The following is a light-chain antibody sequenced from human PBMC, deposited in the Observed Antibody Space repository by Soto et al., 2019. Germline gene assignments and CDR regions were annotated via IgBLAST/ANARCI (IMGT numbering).Light chain of an antibody. J-gene: IGKJ1*01. CDR2: DAS. Sequence: DIVLTQSPATLSLSPGERATLSCRASQSVSRYLAWYQQKPGQAPRLLIYDASNRATGIPARFSGSGSGTDFTLTISSLEPEDFAVYYCQQYNNWPPWTFGQGTKVEIK. CDR3: QQYNNWPPWT. V-gene: IGKV3-11*01. CDR1: QSVSRY.